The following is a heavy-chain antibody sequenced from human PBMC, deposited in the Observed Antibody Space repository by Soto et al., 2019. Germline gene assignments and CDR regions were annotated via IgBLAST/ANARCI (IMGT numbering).Heavy chain of an antibody. D-gene: IGHD3-10*01. V-gene: IGHV4-34*01. CDR1: GGSFSGYQ. Sequence: QVQLQQWGAGLLKPSETLSLTCAVYGGSFSGYQWSWIRQTPGKGLEWIGEINDSGNINYNPSLKSRVTILVDKAKKPISLKLSSVTAADPAVYFCARGLIVWFGELSRRGGYYYYMDVWGKGTTVTVSS. CDR3: ARGLIVWFGELSRRGGYYYYMDV. CDR2: INDSGNI. J-gene: IGHJ6*03.